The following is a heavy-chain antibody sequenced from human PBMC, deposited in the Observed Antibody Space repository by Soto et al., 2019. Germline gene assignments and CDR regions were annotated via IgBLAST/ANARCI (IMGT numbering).Heavy chain of an antibody. CDR1: GVTFTGYS. V-gene: IGHV3-21*01. CDR2: ISYSSSHM. D-gene: IGHD1-1*01. CDR3: ARGPTGIDNWFDP. Sequence: GGSLRLSCAASGVTFTGYSMNWVRQAPGKGLEWVSSISYSSSHMYYADSVEGRFTISRDNAKNSLYLEMNSLRVDDTAVYYCARGPTGIDNWFDPWGQGTLVTVSS. J-gene: IGHJ5*02.